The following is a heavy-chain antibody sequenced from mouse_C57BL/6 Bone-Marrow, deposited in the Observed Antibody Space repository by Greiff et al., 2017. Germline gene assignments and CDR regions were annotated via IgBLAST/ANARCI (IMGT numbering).Heavy chain of an antibody. V-gene: IGHV1-50*01. CDR3: ASGSLYYYAMDY. Sequence: QVQLQQPGAELVKPGASVKLSCKASGYTFTSYWMQWVKQRPGQGLEWIGEIDPSDSYTNYNQKFKGKATLTVDTSSSSAYMQLSSLTSEDAAVYDCASGSLYYYAMDYWGQGTSVTVSA. J-gene: IGHJ4*01. CDR2: IDPSDSYT. CDR1: GYTFTSYW. D-gene: IGHD1-1*02.